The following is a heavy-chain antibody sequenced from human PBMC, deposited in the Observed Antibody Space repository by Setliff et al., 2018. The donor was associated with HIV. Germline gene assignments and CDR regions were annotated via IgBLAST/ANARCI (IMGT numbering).Heavy chain of an antibody. Sequence: PGESLKISCKGSGYSFTTYWIAWVRQMPGKGLEWMGIIYPSDSDTRYSPSFQGQVTISADKSISTAYLQWNSLKASDTALYYCARSPRDSSGWFGEGDYWGQGTLVTVSS. CDR3: ARSPRDSSGWFGEGDY. CDR2: IYPSDSDT. V-gene: IGHV5-51*01. CDR1: GYSFTTYW. J-gene: IGHJ4*02. D-gene: IGHD6-19*01.